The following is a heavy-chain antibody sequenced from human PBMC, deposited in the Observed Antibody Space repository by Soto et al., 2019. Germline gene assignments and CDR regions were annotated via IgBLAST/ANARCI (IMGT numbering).Heavy chain of an antibody. CDR3: ARGRGEFAA. J-gene: IGHJ5*02. Sequence: PSVTTPLPSAVDGGSLSSHYFNLLRKPPGKGLEWIGEINRSGNTNYNPSLRSRVTISIDTSKNQLSLNLRSVSAADTAVYYCARGRGEFAAWGQGTPVTVSS. V-gene: IGHV4-34*01. D-gene: IGHD2-21*01. CDR2: INRSGNT. CDR1: GGSLSSHY.